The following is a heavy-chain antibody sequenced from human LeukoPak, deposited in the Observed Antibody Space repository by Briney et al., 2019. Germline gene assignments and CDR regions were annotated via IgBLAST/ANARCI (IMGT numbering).Heavy chain of an antibody. CDR3: ARTPYSSSWYVD. V-gene: IGHV1-2*02. J-gene: IGHJ4*02. CDR2: INPNSGDT. Sequence: GASVKVSCKASGYTFTGYYIHWVRQAPGQGLEWMGWINPNSGDTYSAQKFQGRVTMTRDTSISTAYMELSRLRSDDTAVYYCARTPYSSSWYVDWGQGTLVTVSS. D-gene: IGHD6-13*01. CDR1: GYTFTGYY.